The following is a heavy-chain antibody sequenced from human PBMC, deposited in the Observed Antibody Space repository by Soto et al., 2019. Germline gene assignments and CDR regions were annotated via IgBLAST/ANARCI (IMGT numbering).Heavy chain of an antibody. D-gene: IGHD3-3*01. V-gene: IGHV3-21*01. CDR1: GFTFSSYS. CDR3: ARDSDDFWSGYYGHGYYFDY. Sequence: GGSLRLSCAASGFTFSSYSMDWVRQAPGKGLEWVSSISSSSSYIYYADSVKGRFTISRDNTKNSLYLQMNSLRAEDTAVYYCARDSDDFWSGYYGHGYYFDYWGQGTLVTVSS. J-gene: IGHJ4*02. CDR2: ISSSSSYI.